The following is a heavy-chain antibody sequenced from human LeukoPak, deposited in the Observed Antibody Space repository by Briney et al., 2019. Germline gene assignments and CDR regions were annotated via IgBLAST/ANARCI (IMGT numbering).Heavy chain of an antibody. J-gene: IGHJ4*02. CDR1: GYTFTGYY. CDR3: AREMGFRQLLFDS. V-gene: IGHV1-2*02. CDR2: INPNSGGT. Sequence: ASVKVSCTASGYTFTGYYMHWVRQAPGQGLEWMGWINPNSGGTNYAQKFQGRVTMTRDMSISTLYMEFSTLRSDDTAVYYCAREMGFRQLLFDSWGQGTLVTVSS. D-gene: IGHD3-10*01.